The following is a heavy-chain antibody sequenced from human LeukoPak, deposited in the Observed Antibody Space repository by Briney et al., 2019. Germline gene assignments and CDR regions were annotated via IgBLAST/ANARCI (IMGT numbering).Heavy chain of an antibody. V-gene: IGHV3-7*01. CDR1: GFTFSNYW. Sequence: GGSLRLSCAVSGFTFSNYWMNWVRQAPGKGLEWVANIKQDGSAKYYVDSVKGRLTISRDNAKSLLYLQMNSLRAEDAAVYYCAGGQGFLIDYWGQGTLVTVSS. CDR3: AGGQGFLIDY. D-gene: IGHD3-3*01. CDR2: IKQDGSAK. J-gene: IGHJ4*02.